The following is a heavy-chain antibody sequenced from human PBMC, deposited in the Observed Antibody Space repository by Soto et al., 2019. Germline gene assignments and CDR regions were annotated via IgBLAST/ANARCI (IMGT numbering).Heavy chain of an antibody. CDR3: TKDRPYYDYVWGSYRPGYFDY. Sequence: GGSLRLSCAASGFTFSSYGMHWVRQAPGKGLEWVAVISYDGSNKYYADSVKGRFTISRDNSKNTLYLQMNSLRAEYTAVYYCTKDRPYYDYVWGSYRPGYFDYWGQGTLVTVSS. CDR1: GFTFSSYG. J-gene: IGHJ4*02. V-gene: IGHV3-30*18. CDR2: ISYDGSNK. D-gene: IGHD3-16*02.